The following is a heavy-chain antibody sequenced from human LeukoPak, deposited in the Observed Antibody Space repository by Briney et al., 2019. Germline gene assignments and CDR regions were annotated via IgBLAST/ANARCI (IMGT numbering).Heavy chain of an antibody. CDR3: ARVPREYYYGSGSYSQRGYFDY. CDR2: IYYSGST. J-gene: IGHJ4*02. D-gene: IGHD3-10*01. Sequence: SETLSLTCTVSGGSISSYYWSWIRQPPGKGLEWIGYIYYSGSTNYNPSLKSRVTISVDTSKNQFSLKLSSVTAADTAVYYCARVPREYYYGSGSYSQRGYFDYWGQGTLVTVSS. CDR1: GGSISSYY. V-gene: IGHV4-59*01.